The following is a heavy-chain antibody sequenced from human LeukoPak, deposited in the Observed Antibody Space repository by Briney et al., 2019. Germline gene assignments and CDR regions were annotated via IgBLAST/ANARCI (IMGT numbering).Heavy chain of an antibody. D-gene: IGHD1-26*01. CDR3: AGGIGNY. V-gene: IGHV3-74*01. J-gene: IGHJ4*02. CDR1: GITFRSYW. Sequence: PGGSLRLSCAASGITFRSYWMHWVRQSPGKGLVWVSRINIDGRIITYADSVKGQFTISRDNAKNTLYLQMNSLRAEDTAVYYCAGGIGNYWGRGTLVTVSS. CDR2: INIDGRII.